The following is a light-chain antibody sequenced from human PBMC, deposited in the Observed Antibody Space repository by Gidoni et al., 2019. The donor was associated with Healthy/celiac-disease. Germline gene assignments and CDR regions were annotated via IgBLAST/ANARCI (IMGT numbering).Light chain of an antibody. V-gene: IGLV1-47*01. CDR1: SSNIGSNY. CDR2: RNN. CDR3: AAWDDSLSGFYV. J-gene: IGLJ1*01. Sequence: QSVLPQPPSASGTPGQRVTISCSGSSSNIGSNYVYWYQQIPGTAPKRLIYRNNQRPSGVPDRFSGSKSGTSASLAISGLRSEDEADYYCAAWDDSLSGFYVFGTGTKVTVL.